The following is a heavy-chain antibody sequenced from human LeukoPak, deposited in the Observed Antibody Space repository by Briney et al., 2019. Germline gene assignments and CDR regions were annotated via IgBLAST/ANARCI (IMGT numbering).Heavy chain of an antibody. CDR1: RFTLIYHF. CDR3: AWSDCGGGSCWLY. V-gene: IGHV3-72*01. J-gene: IGHJ4*02. D-gene: IGHD2-15*01. Sequence: PRGCLRLCCAASRFTLIYHFMDAVRQAPGKGLECVPRIRHKPNSYTTEYAASVKGRFTISRDDSKNSLYLRMSSLKPEDTAVYRCAWSDCGGGSCWLYWGQGTLVTVSA. CDR2: IRHKPNSYTT.